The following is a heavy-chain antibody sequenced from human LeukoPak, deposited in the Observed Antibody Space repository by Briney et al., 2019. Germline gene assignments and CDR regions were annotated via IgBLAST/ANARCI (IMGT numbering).Heavy chain of an antibody. CDR1: GYTFTSYG. V-gene: IGHV1-18*01. CDR2: ISAYNGNT. Sequence: ASVKVSCKASGYTFTSYGIGWVRQAPGQGLEGMGWISAYNGNTNYAQKLQGRVTMTTDTSTSTAYMELRSLRSDDTAVYYCARRRYYDFWSGYHAFDIWGQGTMVTVSS. J-gene: IGHJ3*02. CDR3: ARRRYYDFWSGYHAFDI. D-gene: IGHD3-3*01.